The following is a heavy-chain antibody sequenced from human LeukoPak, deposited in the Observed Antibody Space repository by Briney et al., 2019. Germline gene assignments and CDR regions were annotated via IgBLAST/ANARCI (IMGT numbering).Heavy chain of an antibody. CDR2: ISAYNGNT. D-gene: IGHD3-3*01. V-gene: IGHV1-18*01. Sequence: ASVKVSCKASGYTFTSYGISWVRQAPGQGLEWMGWISAYNGNTNYAQKLQGRVTMTTDTSTSTAYMELRSLRSDDTAVYYCARDSTPYYDFWSGYTKPIDYWGQGTLVTVSS. CDR3: ARDSTPYYDFWSGYTKPIDY. J-gene: IGHJ4*02. CDR1: GYTFTSYG.